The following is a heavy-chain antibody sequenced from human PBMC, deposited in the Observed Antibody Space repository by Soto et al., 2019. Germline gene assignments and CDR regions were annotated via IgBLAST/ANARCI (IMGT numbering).Heavy chain of an antibody. D-gene: IGHD2-2*01. CDR1: GYTFTGYY. Sequence: ASVKVSCKASGYTFTGYYMHWVRQAPGQGLEWMGWINPNSGGTNYAQKFQGRVTMTRDTSISTAYMELSRLRSDDTAVYYCARDGLRIVVVPAAKRTFDCWGQGTLVIVSS. J-gene: IGHJ4*02. V-gene: IGHV1-2*02. CDR2: INPNSGGT. CDR3: ARDGLRIVVVPAAKRTFDC.